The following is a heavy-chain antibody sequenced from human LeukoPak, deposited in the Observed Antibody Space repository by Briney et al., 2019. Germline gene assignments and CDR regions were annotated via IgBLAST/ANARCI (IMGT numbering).Heavy chain of an antibody. Sequence: GGSLTLSCATSALTFGIHYTRCVRPAPGGGREWISYISGNGGEIAYTDSVKGRFTLSRDNAKSFLYLHMNSLRPEDTPVYHCVRQAGRAGGQWGQGTLIAVSS. J-gene: IGHJ4*02. CDR3: VRQAGRAGGQ. D-gene: IGHD1-26*01. CDR2: ISGNGGEI. V-gene: IGHV3/OR16-9*01. CDR1: ALTFGIHY.